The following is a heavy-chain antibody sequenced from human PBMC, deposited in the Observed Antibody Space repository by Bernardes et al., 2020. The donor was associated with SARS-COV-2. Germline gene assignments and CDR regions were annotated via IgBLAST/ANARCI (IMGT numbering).Heavy chain of an antibody. V-gene: IGHV2-26*01. CDR1: GFSLSNARMG. CDR3: ARIQPEGENYYDSSGYYFDY. Sequence: SGPTLVKPTETLTLTCTVSGFSLSNARMGVSWIRQPPGKALEWLAHIFSNDEKSYSTSLKSRLTISKDTSKSQVVLTMTNMDPVDTATYYCARIQPEGENYYDSSGYYFDYWGQGTLVTVSS. J-gene: IGHJ4*02. CDR2: IFSNDEK. D-gene: IGHD3-22*01.